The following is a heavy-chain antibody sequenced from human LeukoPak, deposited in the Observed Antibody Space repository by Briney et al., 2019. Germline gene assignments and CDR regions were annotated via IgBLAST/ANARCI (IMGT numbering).Heavy chain of an antibody. V-gene: IGHV4-39*01. D-gene: IGHD3-10*01. CDR1: GGSISSSSYY. Sequence: SETLSLTCTVSGGSISSSSYYWGWIRQPPGKGLEWIGSIYYSGSTYYNPSLKSRVTISVDTSKNQFSLKLSSVTAADTAVYYCARQKGWFGEFTTFDYWGQGTLVTVSS. J-gene: IGHJ4*02. CDR3: ARQKGWFGEFTTFDY. CDR2: IYYSGST.